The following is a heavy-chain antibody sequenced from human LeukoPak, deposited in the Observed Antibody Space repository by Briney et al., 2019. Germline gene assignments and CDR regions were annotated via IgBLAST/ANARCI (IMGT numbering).Heavy chain of an antibody. V-gene: IGHV3-30-3*01. Sequence: PGRSLRLSCAASGFTFSSYAMHWVRQAPGKGLEWVAVISYDGSNKYYADSVKGRFTISRDNSRNTLYLQMSSLRVEDTAVFHCAREFREFIEQQETYYYFGMDVWGHGTTVTVSS. CDR2: ISYDGSNK. J-gene: IGHJ6*02. D-gene: IGHD6-13*01. CDR1: GFTFSSYA. CDR3: AREFREFIEQQETYYYFGMDV.